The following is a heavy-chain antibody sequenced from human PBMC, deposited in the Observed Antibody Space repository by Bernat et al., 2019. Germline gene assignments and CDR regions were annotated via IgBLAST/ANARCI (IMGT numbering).Heavy chain of an antibody. CDR1: GFTFSDYY. Sequence: QVQLVESGGGLVKPGGSLRLSCAASGFTFSDYYMSWIRQSPGKGLDWVSYISSSRSYTNYADSVKGRFTISRDNAKNSLYLQMTSLRAEDTAVYYCARGTSTSAPYMDVWGKGTTVTVSS. CDR2: ISSSRSYT. V-gene: IGHV3-11*05. CDR3: ARGTSTSAPYMDV. J-gene: IGHJ6*03.